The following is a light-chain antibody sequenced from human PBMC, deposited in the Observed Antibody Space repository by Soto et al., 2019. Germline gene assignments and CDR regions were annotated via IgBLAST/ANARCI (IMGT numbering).Light chain of an antibody. CDR3: QSYDSSLSGWV. CDR2: GNS. CDR1: SSNIGAGYD. J-gene: IGLJ3*02. V-gene: IGLV1-40*01. Sequence: QSALTQPPSVSGAPGQRVTISCTGSSSNIGAGYDVHWYQQLPGTAPKLLIYGNSNRPSGVPDRFSGSKSGTSASLVITGLRAEDEADYYCQSYDSSLSGWVFGGGTKLTVL.